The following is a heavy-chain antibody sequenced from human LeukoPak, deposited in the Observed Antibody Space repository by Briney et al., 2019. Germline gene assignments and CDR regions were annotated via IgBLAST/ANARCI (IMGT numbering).Heavy chain of an antibody. CDR2: IWYDGSNK. D-gene: IGHD6-6*01. CDR3: ARGSEDSSSFLDY. CDR1: GFTFSSYG. Sequence: GGSLRLSCAASGFTFSSYGTHWVRQAPGKGLEWVAVIWYDGSNKYYADSVKGRFTISRDNSKNTLYLQMNSLRAEDTTVYYCARGSEDSSSFLDYWGQGTLVTVSS. V-gene: IGHV3-33*01. J-gene: IGHJ4*02.